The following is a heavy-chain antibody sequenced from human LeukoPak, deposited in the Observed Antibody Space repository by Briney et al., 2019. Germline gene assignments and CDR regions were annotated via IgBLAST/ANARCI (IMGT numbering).Heavy chain of an antibody. CDR1: GGSISSSSYY. D-gene: IGHD3-22*01. CDR3: ARIASRYYDSSGYPDY. J-gene: IGHJ4*02. V-gene: IGHV4-39*07. Sequence: SETLSLTCTVSGGSISSSSYYWGWIRQPPGKGLEWIGSIYYSGSTYYNPSLKSRVTISVDTSKNQFSLKLSSVTAADTAVYYCARIASRYYDSSGYPDYWGQGTLVTVSS. CDR2: IYYSGST.